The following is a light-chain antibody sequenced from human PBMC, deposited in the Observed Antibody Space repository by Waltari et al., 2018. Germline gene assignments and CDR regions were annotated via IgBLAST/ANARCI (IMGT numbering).Light chain of an antibody. V-gene: IGLV1-40*01. CDR2: DDT. J-gene: IGLJ1*01. CDR3: QCYDNSMSTDYV. CDR1: SPHLGAGYA. Sequence: QSVLTQPPSVSGAPGQRVTIPCTGSSPHLGAGYAVHWYQQRPGTAPKLLISDDTNRPSGVPDRFSGSKSGTSASLAITGLQPEDEADYYCQCYDNSMSTDYVFGTGTKVTVL.